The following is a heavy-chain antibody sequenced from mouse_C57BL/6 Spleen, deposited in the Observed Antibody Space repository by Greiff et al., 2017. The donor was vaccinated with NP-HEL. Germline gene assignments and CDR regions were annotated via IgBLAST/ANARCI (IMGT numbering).Heavy chain of an antibody. D-gene: IGHD3-3*01. Sequence: QLKQPGAELVKPGASVKMSCKASGYTFTSYWITWVKQRPGQGLEWIGDIYPGSGSTNYNEKFKSKATLTVDTSSSTAYMQLSSLTSEDSAVYYCARGDYYFDYWGQGTTLTVSS. J-gene: IGHJ2*01. CDR1: GYTFTSYW. CDR3: ARGDYYFDY. V-gene: IGHV1-55*01. CDR2: IYPGSGST.